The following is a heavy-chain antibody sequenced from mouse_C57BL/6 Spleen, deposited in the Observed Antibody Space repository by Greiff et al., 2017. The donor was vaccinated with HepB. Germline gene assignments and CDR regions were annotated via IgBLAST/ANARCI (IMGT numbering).Heavy chain of an antibody. J-gene: IGHJ2*01. Sequence: VQLQESGAELVKPGASVKISCKASGYAFSSYWMNWVKQRPGKGLEWIGQIYPGDGDTNYNGKFKGKATLTADKSSSTAYMQLSSLTSEDSAVYFCGRGGDYDDFDYWGQGTTLTVSS. CDR2: IYPGDGDT. CDR3: GRGGDYDDFDY. CDR1: GYAFSSYW. D-gene: IGHD2-4*01. V-gene: IGHV1-80*01.